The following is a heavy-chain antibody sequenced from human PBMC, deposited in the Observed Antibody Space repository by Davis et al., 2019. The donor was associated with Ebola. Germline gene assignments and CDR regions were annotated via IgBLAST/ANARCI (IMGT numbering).Heavy chain of an antibody. V-gene: IGHV1-18*01. CDR2: ISAYNGNT. Sequence: ASVTVSCKASGYTFTSYGISWVRQAPAQRLEWMGWISAYNGNTNYAQKLQGRVTMTTDTSTSTAYMELRSLTSDDTAVYYCAREIGVAVPGVMKDAFDIWGQGTVVTVSS. D-gene: IGHD2-2*01. CDR1: GYTFTSYG. CDR3: AREIGVAVPGVMKDAFDI. J-gene: IGHJ3*02.